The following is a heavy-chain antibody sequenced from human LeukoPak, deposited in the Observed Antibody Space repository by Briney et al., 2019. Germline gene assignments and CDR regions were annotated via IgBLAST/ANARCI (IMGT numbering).Heavy chain of an antibody. CDR2: INPNSGGT. CDR3: ARDKGELLWSDAFDI. Sequence: ASVKLSCKASGYTVTGYYMHWVRQAPGQGLEWMGWINPNSGGTNYAQKFQGRVTMTRDTSISTAYMELSRLRSDDTAVYYCARDKGELLWSDAFDIWGQGTMVTVSS. J-gene: IGHJ3*02. V-gene: IGHV1-2*02. CDR1: GYTVTGYY. D-gene: IGHD1-26*01.